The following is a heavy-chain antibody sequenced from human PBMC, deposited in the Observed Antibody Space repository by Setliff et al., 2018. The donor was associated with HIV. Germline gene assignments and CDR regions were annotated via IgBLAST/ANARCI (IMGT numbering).Heavy chain of an antibody. J-gene: IGHJ3*02. V-gene: IGHV1-46*01. CDR2: INPTGGST. CDR1: GYSFTSDY. CDR3: ARSSPLYSRSFDAFDI. D-gene: IGHD6-6*01. Sequence: VKVSCKASGYSFTSDYMHWVRQAPGQGLEWMGIINPTGGSTYYAQKFQGRVTLTRDTSTSTVYMELRSLRSEDTALYYCARSSPLYSRSFDAFDIWGQVTMVTVSS.